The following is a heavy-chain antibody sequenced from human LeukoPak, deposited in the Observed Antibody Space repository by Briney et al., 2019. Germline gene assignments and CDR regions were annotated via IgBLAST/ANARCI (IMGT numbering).Heavy chain of an antibody. CDR2: LSVNNGNT. Sequence: ASVKVSCKASGYTFSTYGITWVRQTPGQGLEWMGWLSVNNGNTNYAQSLQGRVTMTRDTSTSTAYMELRSLTFDDTAVYYCARDRVTYYDSSGSLWVGYWGQGSLVTVSS. CDR3: ARDRVTYYDSSGSLWVGY. V-gene: IGHV1-18*01. CDR1: GYTFSTYG. J-gene: IGHJ4*02. D-gene: IGHD3-22*01.